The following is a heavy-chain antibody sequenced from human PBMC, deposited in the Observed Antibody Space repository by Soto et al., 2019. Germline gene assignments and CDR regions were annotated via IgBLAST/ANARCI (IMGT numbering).Heavy chain of an antibody. Sequence: EVQLLESGGGLVQPGGSLRLSCAASGFRFSGYAMYWVRQAPGKGLEWVSTITGSGDSTYYADSVEGRFTISRDNSQNTVYLQLNSLRAEDTAVYYCAKVRAIHGWVVDNWGQGTLVTVSS. J-gene: IGHJ4*02. V-gene: IGHV3-23*01. CDR3: AKVRAIHGWVVDN. CDR2: ITGSGDST. CDR1: GFRFSGYA. D-gene: IGHD3-10*01.